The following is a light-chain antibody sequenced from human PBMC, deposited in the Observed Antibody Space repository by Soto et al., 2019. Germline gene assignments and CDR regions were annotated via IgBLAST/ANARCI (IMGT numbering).Light chain of an antibody. CDR3: SSFTSSRAGV. CDR2: DVS. J-gene: IGLJ2*01. CDR1: SSDVGGYNY. Sequence: QSVLTQPASVSGSPGQSITISCTGTSSDVGGYNYVAWYQQHPGKAPKVMIFDVSDRPSGVSPRFSGSKSGNTASLTISGLQAEDEADYYCSSFTSSRAGVFGKGTKLTVL. V-gene: IGLV2-14*03.